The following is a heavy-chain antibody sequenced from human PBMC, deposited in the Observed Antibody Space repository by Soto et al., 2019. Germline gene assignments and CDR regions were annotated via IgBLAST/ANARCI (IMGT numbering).Heavy chain of an antibody. CDR2: MSYDGSNQ. Sequence: QVQLVESGGGVVQPGRSLRLSCAASGFTFSSYGMHWVRQAPGKGLEWVAVMSYDGSNQYYADSVKGRFTISRDNSKDTWYRQMNSLRSEDTAVYYCMKGRGSYGGIDYWCQGTLVTVSS. CDR3: MKGRGSYGGIDY. J-gene: IGHJ4*02. CDR1: GFTFSSYG. D-gene: IGHD3-10*01. V-gene: IGHV3-30*18.